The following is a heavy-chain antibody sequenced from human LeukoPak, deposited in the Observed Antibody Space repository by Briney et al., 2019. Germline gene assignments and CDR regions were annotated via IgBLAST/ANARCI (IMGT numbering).Heavy chain of an antibody. CDR2: NSGGSS. CDR3: AKDLGSSGWYIDH. J-gene: IGHJ4*02. Sequence: GGSLRLSCAVSGFTFSSYGVYWVRQAPGKGLEWVSSNSGGSSYYADSVKGRFIISRDNSKNTLYLQMNSLRAEDTAVYHCAKDLGSSGWYIDHWGQGTLVTVSS. CDR1: GFTFSSYG. D-gene: IGHD6-19*01. V-gene: IGHV3-23*01.